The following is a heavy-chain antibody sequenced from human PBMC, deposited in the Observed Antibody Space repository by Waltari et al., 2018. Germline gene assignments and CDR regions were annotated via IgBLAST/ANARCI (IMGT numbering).Heavy chain of an antibody. CDR3: LRRWFDS. CDR1: GFTFTSFV. CDR2: MSPGGGAT. V-gene: IGHV3-23*01. J-gene: IGHJ5*01. Sequence: EVQLLESGGGLVQPGGSLRLSCAASGFTFTSFVMSWVRQAPRKGLEWVSAMSPGGGATYYADSVKGRFTVSRDNYMNTLYLQMNSLRAEDTAVYYCLRRWFDSWGQGTLVIVSS.